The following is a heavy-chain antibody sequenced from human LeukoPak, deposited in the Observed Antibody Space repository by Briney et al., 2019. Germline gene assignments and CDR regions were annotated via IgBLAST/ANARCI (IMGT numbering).Heavy chain of an antibody. D-gene: IGHD5-12*01. J-gene: IGHJ5*02. CDR2: IYYSGST. CDR1: GGSISSSSYY. CDR3: ARGDRSIVATTKDWFDP. V-gene: IGHV4-39*07. Sequence: SETLSLTRTVSGGSISSSSYYWGWIRQPPGKGLEWIGSIYYSGSTYYDLSLKSRVTISVDTSKNQFSLKLSSVTAADTAVYYCARGDRSIVATTKDWFDPWGQGTLVTVSS.